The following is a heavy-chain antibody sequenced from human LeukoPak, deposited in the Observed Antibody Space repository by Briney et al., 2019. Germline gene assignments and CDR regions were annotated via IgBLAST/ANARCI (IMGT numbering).Heavy chain of an antibody. Sequence: GGSLRLSCAASEFTFSNYAMNWVRQAPGKGLEWVSGISGGGGSTYYADSVKGRFTISRDNSKNTLYLQMNSLRDEDTAVYYCARGPPAGTGYFDLWGRGTLVTVSS. V-gene: IGHV3-23*01. J-gene: IGHJ2*01. CDR2: ISGGGGST. CDR3: ARGPPAGTGYFDL. D-gene: IGHD6-19*01. CDR1: EFTFSNYA.